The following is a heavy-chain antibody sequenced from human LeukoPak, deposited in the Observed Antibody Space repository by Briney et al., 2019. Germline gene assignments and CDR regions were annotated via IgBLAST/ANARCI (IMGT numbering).Heavy chain of an antibody. CDR2: IIPILGIA. D-gene: IGHD2-2*01. CDR1: GDTFSSYT. CDR3: ARGYCSSTSCYLYWFDP. V-gene: IGHV1-69*02. J-gene: IGHJ5*02. Sequence: ASVKVSCKASGDTFSSYTISWVRQAPGQGLEWMGRIIPILGIANYAQKFQGRVTITADKSTSTAYMELSSLRSEDTAVYYCARGYCSSTSCYLYWFDPWGQGTLVTVSS.